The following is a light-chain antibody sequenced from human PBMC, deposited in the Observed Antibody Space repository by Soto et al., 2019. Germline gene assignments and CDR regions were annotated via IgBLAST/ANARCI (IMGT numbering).Light chain of an antibody. Sequence: AIQMTQSPSSLSASVGDRVTISCRASQGSGNSLGWYQQKPGKAPKILIYGDSNLQSGVPPRFSGSGSGTDFTLATSSLQPEDSATYYCLQDINYPWTFGQGTKVDIK. CDR1: QGSGNS. J-gene: IGKJ1*01. V-gene: IGKV1-6*01. CDR2: GDS. CDR3: LQDINYPWT.